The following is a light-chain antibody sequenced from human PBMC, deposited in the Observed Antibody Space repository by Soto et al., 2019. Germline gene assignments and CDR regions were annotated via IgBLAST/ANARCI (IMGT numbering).Light chain of an antibody. CDR2: EVS. J-gene: IGLJ2*01. Sequence: QSALTQPPSASGSPGQSVTISCTGTSSDVGGYNYVSWYQQHPGKATKLMIYEVSKRPSGVPDRFSGSKSGNTASLTVSGLQAEDEDDYYCSSYAGSNNLVFGGGTKLTVL. V-gene: IGLV2-8*01. CDR3: SSYAGSNNLV. CDR1: SSDVGGYNY.